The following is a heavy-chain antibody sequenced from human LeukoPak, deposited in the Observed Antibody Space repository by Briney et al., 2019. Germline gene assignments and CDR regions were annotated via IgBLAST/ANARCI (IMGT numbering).Heavy chain of an antibody. D-gene: IGHD2-15*01. J-gene: IGHJ6*02. CDR1: GFSLSTSGVG. Sequence: SGPTLVKPTQTLTLTCTFSGFSLSTSGVGVGWIRQPPGKALEWLALIYWNDDKRYSPSLKSRLTITKDTSKNQVVLTMTNMDPVDTATYYCAHGKVGDRYYGMDVWGQGTTVTVSS. CDR3: AHGKVGDRYYGMDV. V-gene: IGHV2-5*01. CDR2: IYWNDDK.